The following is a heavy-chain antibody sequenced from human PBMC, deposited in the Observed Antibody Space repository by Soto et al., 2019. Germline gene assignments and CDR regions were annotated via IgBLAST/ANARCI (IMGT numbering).Heavy chain of an antibody. Sequence: QLQLQESGSGLVKPSQTLSLSCAVSGGSISSGGYAWSWIRQPPGKGLEWIGYIYHSGSTFYNPSLKSRVTRSVDRSKNQFSLKLSSVTAADTAVYYCARGPGGGSNWFDPWGQGTLVTVSS. V-gene: IGHV4-30-2*01. J-gene: IGHJ5*02. CDR2: IYHSGST. D-gene: IGHD2-15*01. CDR1: GGSISSGGYA. CDR3: ARGPGGGSNWFDP.